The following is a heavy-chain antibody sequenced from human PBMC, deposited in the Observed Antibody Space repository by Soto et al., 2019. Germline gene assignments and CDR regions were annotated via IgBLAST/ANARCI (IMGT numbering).Heavy chain of an antibody. CDR1: GFTFDDYA. CDR3: AKDIGGITGAKRFYYYYGMDV. D-gene: IGHD1-20*01. V-gene: IGHV3-9*01. Sequence: GGSLRLFWSAAGFTFDDYAMHWVRQAPGKGLAWVSGSSWNSGSIGYADSVKGRFTISRDNAKNSLYLQMNSLRAEDTALYYCAKDIGGITGAKRFYYYYGMDVWGQGTTVTVSS. CDR2: SSWNSGSI. J-gene: IGHJ6*02.